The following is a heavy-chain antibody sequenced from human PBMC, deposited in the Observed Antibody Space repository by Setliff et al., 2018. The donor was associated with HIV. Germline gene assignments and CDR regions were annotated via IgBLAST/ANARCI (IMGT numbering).Heavy chain of an antibody. V-gene: IGHV4-39*01. CDR1: GDSIFTSTYY. Sequence: SETLSLTCSVSGDSIFTSTYYWGWIRQPPGKGLEWIGTIYYSGSTYYNPSLKSRVTISVDTSKNQFSLKLSSVTAADTAVYYCARHLRSYGAAIGYGMDVWGQGTTVTVSS. D-gene: IGHD5-18*01. CDR3: ARHLRSYGAAIGYGMDV. J-gene: IGHJ6*02. CDR2: IYYSGST.